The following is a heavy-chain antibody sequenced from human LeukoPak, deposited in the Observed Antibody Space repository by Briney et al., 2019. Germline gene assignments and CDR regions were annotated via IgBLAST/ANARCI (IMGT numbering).Heavy chain of an antibody. CDR3: ARPPRRAAHGYFDL. CDR2: INHTGST. D-gene: IGHD2-15*01. J-gene: IGHJ2*01. V-gene: IGHV4-34*01. Sequence: NPSETLSLTCTVSGVSISSYYWSWLRQPPGKGREWIGEINHTGSTNYNPSLKSRVTISVDTSKNQFSLKLSSVTAAEMAVYYCARPPRRAAHGYFDLWGRGTLVTVSS. CDR1: GVSISSYY.